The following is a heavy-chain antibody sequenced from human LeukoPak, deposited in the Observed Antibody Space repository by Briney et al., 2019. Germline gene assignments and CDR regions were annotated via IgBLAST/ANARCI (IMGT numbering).Heavy chain of an antibody. D-gene: IGHD2-21*01. V-gene: IGHV1-3*01. J-gene: IGHJ4*02. CDR1: GYTFRTYV. Sequence: ASVKVSCNASGYTFRTYVVRWWRQAPGQRPEWRGWINAGNGGTKYSQNFQGRVTITWDRSANTAYMELSSLTSEDTALCYCVRDDCGDTCYPGGYWGQGTLVAVSS. CDR2: INAGNGGT. CDR3: VRDDCGDTCYPGGY.